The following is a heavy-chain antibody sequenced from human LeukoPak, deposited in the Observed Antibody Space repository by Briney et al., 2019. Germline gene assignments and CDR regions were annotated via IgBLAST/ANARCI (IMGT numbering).Heavy chain of an antibody. D-gene: IGHD2-2*02. V-gene: IGHV3-74*01. J-gene: IGHJ4*02. CDR3: ARSMVTIPIPGGY. CDR1: GFTFSSYW. Sequence: GGSLRLSCAASGFTFSSYWMHWVRQAPGKGLVWVSRINSDGSSTSYGDSVKGRFTISRDNAKNTLYLQMNSLRAEDTAVYYCARSMVTIPIPGGYWGQGTLVTVSS. CDR2: INSDGSST.